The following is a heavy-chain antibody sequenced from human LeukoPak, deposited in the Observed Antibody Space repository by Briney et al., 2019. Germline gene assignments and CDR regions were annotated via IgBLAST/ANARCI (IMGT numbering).Heavy chain of an antibody. Sequence: GGSLRLSCAASGFTFSSYAMSWVRQAPGKGLDWVSAISGSGGSTYYADSVKGRFTISRDNSKNTLYLQMNSLRAEDTAVYYCAKDPLPYCGGDCFDYWGQGTLVTVSS. V-gene: IGHV3-23*01. CDR3: AKDPLPYCGGDCFDY. CDR1: GFTFSSYA. D-gene: IGHD2-21*01. J-gene: IGHJ4*02. CDR2: ISGSGGST.